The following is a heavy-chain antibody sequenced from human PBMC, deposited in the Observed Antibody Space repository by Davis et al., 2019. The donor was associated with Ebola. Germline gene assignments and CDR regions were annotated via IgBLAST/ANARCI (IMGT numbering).Heavy chain of an antibody. CDR3: ARVSNKFGMDV. D-gene: IGHD1/OR15-1a*01. V-gene: IGHV3-48*04. CDR1: GFTFSSYS. Sequence: GGSLRLSCAASGFTFSSYSMNWVRQAPGKGLEWVSNISSSSSTICYADSVKGRFTISRDNAKNSLYLQMNSLRAEDTAVYYCARVSNKFGMDVWGQGTTVTVSS. J-gene: IGHJ6*02. CDR2: ISSSSSTI.